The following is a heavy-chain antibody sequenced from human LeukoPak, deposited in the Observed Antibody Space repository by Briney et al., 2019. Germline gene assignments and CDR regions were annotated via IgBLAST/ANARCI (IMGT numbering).Heavy chain of an antibody. J-gene: IGHJ6*02. CDR3: ARSRSVSNYKGMDV. V-gene: IGHV3-23*01. Sequence: GGSLRLSCAASGFTFSSYGMNWVRQAPGKGPEWVSAISGSGAATYYADSVKGRFTISRDNARNSLYLQMNSLRAEDTAVYYCARSRSVSNYKGMDVWGQGTTVTVSS. D-gene: IGHD5/OR15-5a*01. CDR1: GFTFSSYG. CDR2: ISGSGAAT.